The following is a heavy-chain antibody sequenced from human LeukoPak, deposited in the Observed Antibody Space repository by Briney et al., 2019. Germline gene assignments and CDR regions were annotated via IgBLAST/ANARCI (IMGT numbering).Heavy chain of an antibody. D-gene: IGHD3-22*01. Sequence: ASVKVSCKASGHTFTGYYMHWVRQPPGQGREWMGWINANRGDTNYAQKSHGRVTMTRDTSISTAYMELSRLRSDHTAVYYCASKWVTYYYNGSAYHYPTDVFDIWGQGTMVTVSS. CDR2: INANRGDT. V-gene: IGHV1-2*02. J-gene: IGHJ3*02. CDR3: ASKWVTYYYNGSAYHYPTDVFDI. CDR1: GHTFTGYY.